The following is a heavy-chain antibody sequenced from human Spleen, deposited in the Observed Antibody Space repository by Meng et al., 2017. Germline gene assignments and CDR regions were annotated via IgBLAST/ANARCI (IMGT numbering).Heavy chain of an antibody. V-gene: IGHV1-2*02. CDR1: GYTFTDYY. J-gene: IGHJ4*02. Sequence: QVTLVQAGAEVKKPGTSVKVSCKASGYTFTDYYIHWVRQAPGQGLEWMGWINPNSGGTKFAQTFQGRVTMTRDTSINTAYMELTRQRSDDTALYYCARGRREYNQWLVGELDYWGQGTLVTVSS. CDR2: INPNSGGT. CDR3: ARGRREYNQWLVGELDY. D-gene: IGHD6-19*01.